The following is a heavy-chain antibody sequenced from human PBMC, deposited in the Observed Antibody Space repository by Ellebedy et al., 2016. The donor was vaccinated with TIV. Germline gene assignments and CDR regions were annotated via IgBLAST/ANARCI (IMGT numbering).Heavy chain of an antibody. Sequence: GESLKISXAASGFTFSYYSMHWVRQAPGKGLEWVAVISHDGSNKYHAVSVKGRFAISRDDSKNTLYLQMNTLRTEDTAVYFCTRGSSSRGYFDSWGQGTLVTVSS. D-gene: IGHD6-13*01. CDR1: GFTFSYYS. V-gene: IGHV3-30*09. J-gene: IGHJ4*02. CDR3: TRGSSSRGYFDS. CDR2: ISHDGSNK.